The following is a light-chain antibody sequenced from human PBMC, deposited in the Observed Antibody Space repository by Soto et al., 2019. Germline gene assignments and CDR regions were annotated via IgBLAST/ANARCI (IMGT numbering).Light chain of an antibody. CDR2: GAS. J-gene: IGKJ1*01. CDR3: QQYDSSPKT. CDR1: QSISSS. Sequence: EIVMTQSQATLSVSPGERATLSCRASQSISSSLAWYQQKPGQAPRLLIYGASSRATGIPDRFSGSGSGTDFTLTISRLEPEDFAVYYCQQYDSSPKTVGQGTKVDSK. V-gene: IGKV3-20*01.